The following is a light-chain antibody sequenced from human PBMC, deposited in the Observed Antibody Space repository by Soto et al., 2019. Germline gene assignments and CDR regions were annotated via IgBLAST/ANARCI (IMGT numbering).Light chain of an antibody. J-gene: IGLJ1*01. CDR3: NSYTSSSTHV. CDR1: SSDVGGHNH. Sequence: QYALTQPASVSGSPGQSITISCTGSSSDVGGHNHVSWYQQHPGKAPKLIIYEVGHRPSGVSDRFSGSKSGNTASLTISGFQAEDEADYYCNSYTSSSTHVFGTGTKLTVL. V-gene: IGLV2-14*01. CDR2: EVG.